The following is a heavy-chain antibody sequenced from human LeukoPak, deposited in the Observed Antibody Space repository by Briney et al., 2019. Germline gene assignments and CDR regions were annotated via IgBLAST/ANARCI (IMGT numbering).Heavy chain of an antibody. J-gene: IGHJ4*02. Sequence: SETLSLTCAVYGGSFSGYYWSWIRQPPGKGLEWIGEINHSGSTNYNPPLKSRVTISVDKSKNRFSLKLSSVTAADTAVYYCARLTRGSSVWFFDYWGQGTLVTVSS. CDR1: GGSFSGYY. D-gene: IGHD6-19*01. CDR2: INHSGST. V-gene: IGHV4-34*01. CDR3: ARLTRGSSVWFFDY.